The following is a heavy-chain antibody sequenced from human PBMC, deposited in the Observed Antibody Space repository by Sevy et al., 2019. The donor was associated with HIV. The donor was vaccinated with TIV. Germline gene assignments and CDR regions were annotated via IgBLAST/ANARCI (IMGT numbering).Heavy chain of an antibody. J-gene: IGHJ4*02. CDR1: GSTFSGSA. CDR2: IRSKANSYAT. V-gene: IGHV3-73*01. D-gene: IGHD3-22*01. CDR3: IARVYYDSSGYYYRKRYYFDY. Sequence: GGSLRLSCAASGSTFSGSAMHWVRQASGKGLEWVGRIRSKANSYATAYAASVKGRFTISRDDSKNTAYLQMNSLKTEDTAVYYCIARVYYDSSGYYYRKRYYFDYWGQGTLVTVSS.